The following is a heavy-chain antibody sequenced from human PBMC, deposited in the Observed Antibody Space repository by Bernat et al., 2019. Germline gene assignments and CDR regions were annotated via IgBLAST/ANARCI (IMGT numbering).Heavy chain of an antibody. V-gene: IGHV1-46*01. J-gene: IGHJ4*02. CDR3: ARDRVQGSGRFYYFDH. D-gene: IGHD6-19*01. Sequence: QVQLVQSGAEVKEPGASVKVSCKTSGYTFTSYYLHWVRQAPGQGLEWMGLINPSSGATNYAQKFQGRLTMTKDTSTSTVYMELSSLSSEDTAIYYCARDRVQGSGRFYYFDHWGQGTLVTVSS. CDR1: GYTFTSYY. CDR2: INPSSGAT.